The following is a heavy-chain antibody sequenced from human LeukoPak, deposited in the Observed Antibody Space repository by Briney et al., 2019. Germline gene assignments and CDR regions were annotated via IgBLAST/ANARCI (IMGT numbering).Heavy chain of an antibody. J-gene: IGHJ3*02. V-gene: IGHV3-9*01. CDR2: ISWNSGSI. D-gene: IGHD3-9*01. CDR1: GFALDDYA. Sequence: GGSLRLSCAASGFALDDYAMHWVRQTPGKGLEWVSGISWNSGSIGYADSVKGRFTISRDNAKNSLSLQMNFLRAEDTALYFCAQGRRFDWLLFVFDIWGQGTMVTVSS. CDR3: AQGRRFDWLLFVFDI.